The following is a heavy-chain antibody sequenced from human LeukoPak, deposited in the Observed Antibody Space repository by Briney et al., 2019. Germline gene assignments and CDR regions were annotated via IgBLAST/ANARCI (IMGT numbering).Heavy chain of an antibody. CDR2: IIPIFGTA. Sequence: SVKVSCKASGGTFSSYAISWVRQAPGQGLEWMGGIIPIFGTANYAQKFQGRVTITADESTSTAYMELSSLRSEDTAVYYCATHCSGGSCYSDYWGQGTLVTVSS. J-gene: IGHJ4*02. D-gene: IGHD2-15*01. V-gene: IGHV1-69*13. CDR1: GGTFSSYA. CDR3: ATHCSGGSCYSDY.